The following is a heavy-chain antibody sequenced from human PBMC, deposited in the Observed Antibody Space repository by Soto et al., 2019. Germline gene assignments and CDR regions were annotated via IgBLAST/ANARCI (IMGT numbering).Heavy chain of an antibody. CDR1: GFTFSNSA. J-gene: IGHJ4*02. V-gene: IGHV3-23*01. CDR3: AKDQRWDPPHYLDH. CDR2: ISGSGGST. D-gene: IGHD1-26*01. Sequence: EVQLLESGGGLVQPGESLRLSCAASGFTFSNSAMTWVRQAPGKELEWVSAISGSGGSTFYADSVKGRFTISRDNSKNTLYLQMNSLRAEDTAVYQCAKDQRWDPPHYLDHWGQGTRVTVSS.